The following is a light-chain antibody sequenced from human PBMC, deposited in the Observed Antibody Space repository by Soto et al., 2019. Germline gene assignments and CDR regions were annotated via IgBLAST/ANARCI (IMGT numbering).Light chain of an antibody. Sequence: QSVLTQPPSASGTPGQRVTISCSGSSSNIGSNTVNWYQQLPGTAPKLLIYSNNQRPSGVPDRFSGSKYGTSASLAISWLQSEDEADYYCAAWDDSLNGYYVFGTGTKVTVL. CDR1: SSNIGSNT. CDR2: SNN. V-gene: IGLV1-44*01. CDR3: AAWDDSLNGYYV. J-gene: IGLJ1*01.